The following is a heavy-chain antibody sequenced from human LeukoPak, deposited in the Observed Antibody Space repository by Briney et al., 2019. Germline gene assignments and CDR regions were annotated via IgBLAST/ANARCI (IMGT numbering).Heavy chain of an antibody. V-gene: IGHV4-34*01. D-gene: IGHD3-9*01. CDR3: ARLFKNTYYDILTGYIARGHSYFDY. CDR1: DASFSGYY. CDR2: ISHNGRT. Sequence: SETLSLTCGVYDASFSGYYWSWIRQSPGKGLEWIGEISHNGRTNYNPSLRSRVTISADTSKNQFSLNLNSVTAADTAVYYCARLFKNTYYDILTGYIARGHSYFDYWGQGTLVTVSS. J-gene: IGHJ4*02.